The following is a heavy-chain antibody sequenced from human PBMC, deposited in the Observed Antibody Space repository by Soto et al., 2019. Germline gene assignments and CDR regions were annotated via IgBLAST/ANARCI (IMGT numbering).Heavy chain of an antibody. CDR2: TYYRSKWYI. J-gene: IGHJ5*01. Sequence: SQTLSLTCAISVDSVSINSPFWNWIRQSPSRGLELLVWTYYRSKWYIGYAVSVKSRITINPDISNNHVSRHLNSLTPDHTAVYYCVRLIGNSWLDSWGQGTLVTVSS. D-gene: IGHD2-8*01. CDR3: VRLIGNSWLDS. CDR1: VDSVSINSPF. V-gene: IGHV6-1*01.